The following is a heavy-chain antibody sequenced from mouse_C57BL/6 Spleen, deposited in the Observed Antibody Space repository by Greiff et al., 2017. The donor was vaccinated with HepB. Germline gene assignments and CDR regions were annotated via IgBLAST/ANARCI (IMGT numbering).Heavy chain of an antibody. Sequence: VQLQQPGAELVMPGASVKLSCKASGYTFTSYWMHWVKQRPGQGLEWIGEIDPSDSYTNYNQKFKGKSTLTVDKSSSTAYMQLSSLTSEDSAVYYCASGSRGFAYWGQGTLVTVSA. J-gene: IGHJ3*01. D-gene: IGHD1-1*01. CDR1: GYTFTSYW. V-gene: IGHV1-69*01. CDR3: ASGSRGFAY. CDR2: IDPSDSYT.